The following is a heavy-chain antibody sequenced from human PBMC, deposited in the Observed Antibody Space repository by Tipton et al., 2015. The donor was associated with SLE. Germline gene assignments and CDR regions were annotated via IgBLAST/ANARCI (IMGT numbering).Heavy chain of an antibody. CDR3: GRGVYSEGSVGMDV. CDR2: ISRDGSNT. J-gene: IGHJ6*02. Sequence: SLRLSCAASGFTFSSHWMYWVRQAPGKGLVWVSRISRDGSNTYYADSVEGRFTISRDNAKNTLYLQMHSLRVDDTAVYYCGRGVYSEGSVGMDVWGQGTTVTASS. V-gene: IGHV3-74*01. CDR1: GFTFSSHW. D-gene: IGHD3-22*01.